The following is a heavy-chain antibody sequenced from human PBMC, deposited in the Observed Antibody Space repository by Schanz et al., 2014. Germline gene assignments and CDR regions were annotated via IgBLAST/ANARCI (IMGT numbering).Heavy chain of an antibody. CDR3: ARDGDFDY. J-gene: IGHJ4*02. Sequence: EVQLLESGGGLVQPGGSLRLSCAGSGFTFSSYAMSWVRQTPGKGLEWVSVISGSGVTIYYADSVKGRFTISRDNSKNTLYLLLNSLRAEDTAVYYCARDGDFDYWGQGTLVTVSS. V-gene: IGHV3-23*01. CDR1: GFTFSSYA. CDR2: ISGSGVTI.